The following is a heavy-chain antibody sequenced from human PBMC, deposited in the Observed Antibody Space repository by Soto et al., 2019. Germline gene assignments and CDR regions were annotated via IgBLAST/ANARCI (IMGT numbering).Heavy chain of an antibody. D-gene: IGHD3-3*01. CDR3: ARDVGLQHDTGYYDFWSGKNNWFDP. CDR2: ISYSGST. CDR1: GGSISGHY. J-gene: IGHJ5*02. Sequence: SETLSLTCTVSGGSISGHYWSWIRQPPGKGLQYIGYISYSGSTNYNPSLKSRVTISVDTSNNHFSLRLSSVTAADTAVYYCARDVGLQHDTGYYDFWSGKNNWFDPWGQGILVTVSS. V-gene: IGHV4-59*11.